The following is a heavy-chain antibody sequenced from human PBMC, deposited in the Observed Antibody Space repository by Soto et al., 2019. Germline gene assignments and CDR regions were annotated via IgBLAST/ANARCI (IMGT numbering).Heavy chain of an antibody. CDR2: INHSGST. Sequence: KPSETLSLTCAVYGGSFSGYYWSWIRQPPGKGPEWIGEINHSGSTSYNPSLKSRVTISVDESKNQFSLKLSSVTAADTAVYYCARSLGSSSDYYFDYWGQGTLVTV. D-gene: IGHD6-6*01. J-gene: IGHJ4*02. CDR3: ARSLGSSSDYYFDY. CDR1: GGSFSGYY. V-gene: IGHV4-34*01.